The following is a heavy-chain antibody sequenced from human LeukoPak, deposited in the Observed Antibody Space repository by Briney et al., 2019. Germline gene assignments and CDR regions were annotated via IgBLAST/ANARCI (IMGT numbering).Heavy chain of an antibody. CDR2: INNDGSST. V-gene: IGHV3-74*01. J-gene: IGHJ4*02. D-gene: IGHD2-21*01. Sequence: GGSLRLSCAASGFTFSSYLMHWIRQAPGKGLVWVSRINNDGSSTNYADSVKGRFTTSRDNAKNTVYLQMNSLRGEDTAVYYCVRDPPGEGVDYWGQGTLVAVSS. CDR3: VRDPPGEGVDY. CDR1: GFTFSSYL.